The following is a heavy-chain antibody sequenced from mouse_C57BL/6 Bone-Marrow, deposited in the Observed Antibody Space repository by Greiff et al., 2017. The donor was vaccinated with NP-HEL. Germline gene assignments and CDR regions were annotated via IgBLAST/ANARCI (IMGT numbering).Heavy chain of an antibody. D-gene: IGHD1-1*01. J-gene: IGHJ1*03. CDR2: INPNNGGT. Sequence: VQLQQSGPELVKPGASVKISCKASGYTFTDYYMNWVKQSHGKSLEWIGDINPNNGGTSYNQKFKGKATLTVDKSSSTAYMELRSLTSEDSAVYYGARWGRITTVVATRWYFDVWGTGTTVTVSS. V-gene: IGHV1-26*01. CDR3: ARWGRITTVVATRWYFDV. CDR1: GYTFTDYY.